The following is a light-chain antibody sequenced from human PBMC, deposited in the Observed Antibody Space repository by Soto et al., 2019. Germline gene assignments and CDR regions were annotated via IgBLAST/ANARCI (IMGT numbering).Light chain of an antibody. CDR3: QQYNNWHPWT. J-gene: IGKJ1*01. V-gene: IGKV3-15*01. CDR2: HAS. Sequence: DIVMTQSPATLSVSPGERATLSCRASQSVSDTLAWYQQKPGQAPRLPIYHASARATGIPARFSGSGSGTEFTLTISGLQSEDFAVYYCQQYNNWHPWTFGQGTKVDIK. CDR1: QSVSDT.